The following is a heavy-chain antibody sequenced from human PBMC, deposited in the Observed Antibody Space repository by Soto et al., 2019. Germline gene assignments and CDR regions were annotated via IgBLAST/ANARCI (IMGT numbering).Heavy chain of an antibody. CDR2: IKSKFDGETI. J-gene: IGHJ4*01. CDR1: GINFSRAW. D-gene: IGHD3-9*01. V-gene: IGHV3-15*01. Sequence: EVQLVASGGGLVKPGGSLRLSCAASGINFSRAWMSWVRQAPGKGLEWVGRIKSKFDGETIDYAAPVKGRFTISREDSKNIVYLQMNSLNTEDTAVYYCATGLLRYYAYWGHGTLVTVSS. CDR3: ATGLLRYYAY.